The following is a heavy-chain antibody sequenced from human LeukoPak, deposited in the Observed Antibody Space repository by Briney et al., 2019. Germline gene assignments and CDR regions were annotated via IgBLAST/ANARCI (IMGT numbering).Heavy chain of an antibody. D-gene: IGHD5-24*01. Sequence: GGSLRLSCAASGFTFTNAWMSWVRQTPGKGLQWVGRIKTKADGGTTDYAAPVEGRFTISRDDSKTTLYLQMNSLKTEDTAVYYCTRDQSGGYNLFDHWGQGTLVSVSS. V-gene: IGHV3-15*01. CDR1: GFTFTNAW. CDR2: IKTKADGGTT. J-gene: IGHJ4*02. CDR3: TRDQSGGYNLFDH.